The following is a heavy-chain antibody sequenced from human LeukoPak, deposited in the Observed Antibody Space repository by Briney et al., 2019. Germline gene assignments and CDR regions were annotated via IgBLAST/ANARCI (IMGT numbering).Heavy chain of an antibody. Sequence: SETLSLTCAVYGGSFSGYYWSWIRQPPGKGLEWIGEINHSGSTNYNPSLKSRVTISVDTSKSQFSLKLSSVTAADTAVYYCATFGSGRYYFDYWGQGTLVTVSS. CDR1: GGSFSGYY. CDR3: ATFGSGRYYFDY. V-gene: IGHV4-34*01. CDR2: INHSGST. D-gene: IGHD3-10*01. J-gene: IGHJ4*02.